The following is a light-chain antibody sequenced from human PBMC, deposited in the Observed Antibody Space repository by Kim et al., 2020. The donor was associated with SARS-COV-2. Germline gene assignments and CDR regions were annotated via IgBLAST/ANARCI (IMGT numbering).Light chain of an antibody. Sequence: SSELTQDPAVSVALGQTVRITCQGDSLRSYYANWYQQKPGQAPVVVIYGKNNRPSGIPDRFSGSISGNTASLTITGAQAEDEADYYCNSRDSSGNLPVFGGGTQLTVL. CDR3: NSRDSSGNLPV. CDR1: SLRSYY. CDR2: GKN. V-gene: IGLV3-19*01. J-gene: IGLJ2*01.